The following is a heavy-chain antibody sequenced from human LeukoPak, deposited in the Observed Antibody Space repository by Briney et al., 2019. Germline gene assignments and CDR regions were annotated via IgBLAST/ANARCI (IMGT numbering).Heavy chain of an antibody. CDR2: ISASYGST. J-gene: IGHJ3*01. CDR3: AKDYYYDPVDAFDV. D-gene: IGHD3-22*01. Sequence: PGGSLRLSCAASGFTFSTYAMSWVRQAPGKGLEWVSCISASYGSTYYADSVKGRFTISRDKSKNTLYLQMNSLRAEDTAVYYCAKDYYYDPVDAFDVWGQGTMVSVSS. CDR1: GFTFSTYA. V-gene: IGHV3-23*01.